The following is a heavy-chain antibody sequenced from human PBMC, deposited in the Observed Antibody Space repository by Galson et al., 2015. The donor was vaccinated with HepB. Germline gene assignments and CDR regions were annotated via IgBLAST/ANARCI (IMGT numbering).Heavy chain of an antibody. V-gene: IGHV3-23*01. CDR1: GFTFSSYA. J-gene: IGHJ4*02. CDR2: ISGSGGST. D-gene: IGHD3-22*01. Sequence: SLRLSCAASGFTFSSYAMSWVRQAPGKGLEWVSAISGSGGSTYYADSVKGRFTISRDNSKNTLYLQMNSLRAEDTAVYYCAKDWYDSSGYFDYWGQGTLVTVSS. CDR3: AKDWYDSSGYFDY.